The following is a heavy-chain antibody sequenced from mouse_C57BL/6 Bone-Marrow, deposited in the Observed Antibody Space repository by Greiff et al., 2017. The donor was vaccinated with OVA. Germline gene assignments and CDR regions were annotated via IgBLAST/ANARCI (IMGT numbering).Heavy chain of an antibody. J-gene: IGHJ1*03. V-gene: IGHV1-80*01. CDR3: ARDSNSWYFDD. Sequence: QVQLQQSGAELVKPGASVKLSCKASGYAFSSYWMNWVKQRPGKGLEWIGQINPGDGDTNYNGKFKGKATLTADKSSSTAYMQLSSLTSEDSAVYCCARDSNSWYFDDWGTGTTVTVSS. CDR2: INPGDGDT. CDR1: GYAFSSYW. D-gene: IGHD2-5*01.